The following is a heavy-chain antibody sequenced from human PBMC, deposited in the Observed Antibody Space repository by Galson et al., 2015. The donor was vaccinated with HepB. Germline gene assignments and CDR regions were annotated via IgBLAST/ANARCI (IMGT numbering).Heavy chain of an antibody. V-gene: IGHV1-3*01. CDR2: INAGKGNT. CDR1: GYTFTSYA. J-gene: IGHJ4*02. D-gene: IGHD3-3*01. Sequence: SVKVSCKAFGYTFTSYAMHWVRQAPGQRLEWMGWINAGKGNTEYSQKFQGRVTSTRDTSASTAYMELSSLRSEDTAIYYCARTPVLRFLELDYWGQGTLVTVSS. CDR3: ARTPVLRFLELDY.